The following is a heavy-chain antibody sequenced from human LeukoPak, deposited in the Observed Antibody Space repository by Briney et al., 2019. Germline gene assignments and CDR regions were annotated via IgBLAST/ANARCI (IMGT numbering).Heavy chain of an antibody. Sequence: LTGGSLRISCTASGFTFSDYWMTWVRQAPGKGLEWVANIDGVGTDEGYAGSVKGRFTISRDNAKNSLFLQMNSLRADDFAVYYCARNVGYYRLDYWGQGTLVTVPS. V-gene: IGHV3-7*01. CDR3: ARNVGYYRLDY. J-gene: IGHJ4*02. CDR1: GFTFSDYW. CDR2: IDGVGTDE. D-gene: IGHD1-26*01.